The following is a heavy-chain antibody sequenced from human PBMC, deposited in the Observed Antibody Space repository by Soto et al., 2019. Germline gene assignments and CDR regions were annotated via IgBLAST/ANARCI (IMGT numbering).Heavy chain of an antibody. J-gene: IGHJ4*02. D-gene: IGHD6-6*01. CDR1: GFTFSSYS. V-gene: IGHV3-48*01. CDR3: ARDRGIAARPEYFDY. CDR2: ISSSSSTI. Sequence: GGSLRLSCAASGFTFSSYSMNWVRQAPGKGLEWVSYISSSSSTIYYADSVKGRFTISRDNAKNSLYLQMNSLRAEDTAVYYCARDRGIAARPEYFDYWGQGTLVTVSS.